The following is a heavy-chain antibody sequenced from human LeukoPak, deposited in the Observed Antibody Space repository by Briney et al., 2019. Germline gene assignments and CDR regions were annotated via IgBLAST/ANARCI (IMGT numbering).Heavy chain of an antibody. J-gene: IGHJ4*02. Sequence: GGSLRLSCAASGFTFSSYWMHWVRHAPGKGRVWVSRINSDGSSTSYADSVKGRFTISRDNAKNTLYLQMNSLRAEDTAVYYCARGDIVVVPAAIPFYWGQGTLVTVSS. CDR2: INSDGSST. V-gene: IGHV3-74*01. CDR1: GFTFSSYW. CDR3: ARGDIVVVPAAIPFY. D-gene: IGHD2-2*02.